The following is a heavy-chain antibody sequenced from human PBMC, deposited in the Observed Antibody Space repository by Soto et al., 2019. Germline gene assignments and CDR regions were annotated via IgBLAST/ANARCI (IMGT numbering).Heavy chain of an antibody. J-gene: IGHJ6*02. CDR3: AGYCNSSDCSPHSSYYGMGV. D-gene: IGHD2-2*01. CDR2: ISVSGEIT. V-gene: IGHV3-23*01. Sequence: DVQLLESGGGLLQPGGSLRLSCAAAGFSLRSYAMTWVRQAPGKGLEWVSVISVSGEITHYADSVKGRFTTSRDNSKNTLYRQMNSLRGEDTALYYCAGYCNSSDCSPHSSYYGMGVWGQGTTVTVAS. CDR1: GFSLRSYA.